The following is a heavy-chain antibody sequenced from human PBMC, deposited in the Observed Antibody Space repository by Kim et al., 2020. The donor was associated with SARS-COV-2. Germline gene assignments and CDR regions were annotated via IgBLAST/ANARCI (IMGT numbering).Heavy chain of an antibody. V-gene: IGHV4-59*09. D-gene: IGHD6-19*01. Sequence: PSLKGGVSISVDTSRNQFSLNVRSVTAADTAVYYCARGGRIAVADVEFDCWGQGTLVTVSS. J-gene: IGHJ4*02. CDR3: ARGGRIAVADVEFDC.